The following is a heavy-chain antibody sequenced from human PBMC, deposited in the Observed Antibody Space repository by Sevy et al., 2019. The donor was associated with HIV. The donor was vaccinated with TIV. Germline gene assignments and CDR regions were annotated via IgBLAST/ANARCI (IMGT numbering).Heavy chain of an antibody. CDR3: AREGCTKPHDY. Sequence: GALRLSCAASGFTFSKYSMSWVRQPPGKGLEWVSTLSFGCGEVNYADSVKGRFTISRVNSKSSVYLQMNNLGPEDTAVYYCAREGCTKPHDYWGQGTLVTVSS. CDR1: GFTFSKYS. J-gene: IGHJ4*02. CDR2: LSFGCGEV. D-gene: IGHD2-8*01. V-gene: IGHV3-23*01.